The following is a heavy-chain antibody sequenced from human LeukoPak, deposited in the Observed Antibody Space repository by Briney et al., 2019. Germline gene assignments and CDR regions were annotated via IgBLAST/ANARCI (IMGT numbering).Heavy chain of an antibody. CDR1: GGSINTYY. V-gene: IGHV4-59*01. D-gene: IGHD3-16*02. J-gene: IGHJ4*02. CDR3: ARKGDYVWGSYRYSWYFDY. Sequence: SETLSLTCTVSGGSINTYYWNWIRQPPGKGLEWIGYISYSGSPKYNPSLKSRVTISIDTSRSQFSLKLNSVTAADTAMYYCARKGDYVWGSYRYSWYFDYWGQGTLVTVSS. CDR2: ISYSGSP.